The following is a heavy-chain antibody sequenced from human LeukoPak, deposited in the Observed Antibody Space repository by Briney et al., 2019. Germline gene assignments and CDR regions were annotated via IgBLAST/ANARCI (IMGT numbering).Heavy chain of an antibody. D-gene: IGHD3-22*01. CDR2: IKSKTDGGTT. V-gene: IGHV3-15*01. CDR3: TTVGTYHYDSSGYWAWIDY. J-gene: IGHJ4*02. Sequence: GGSLRLSCAASGFTFSNAWMSWVRQAPGKGLEWVGRIKSKTDGGTTDYAAPVKGRFTISRDDSKNTLYLQMNSLKTEDTAVYYCTTVGTYHYDSSGYWAWIDYWGQGTLVTVSS. CDR1: GFTFSNAW.